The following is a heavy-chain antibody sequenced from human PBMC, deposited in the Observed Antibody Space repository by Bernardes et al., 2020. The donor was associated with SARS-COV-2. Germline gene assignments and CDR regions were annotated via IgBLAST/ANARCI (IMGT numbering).Heavy chain of an antibody. CDR2: ISGSGGST. D-gene: IGHD3-10*01. CDR1: GFTFSSYA. J-gene: IGHJ4*02. CDR3: AKATWFGELLYSPSFDY. V-gene: IGHV3-23*01. Sequence: GGSLRLSCAASGFTFSSYAMSWVRQAPGKGLEWVSAISGSGGSTYYADSVKGRFTISRDNSKNTLYLQMNSLRAEDTAVYYCAKATWFGELLYSPSFDYWGQETLVTVSS.